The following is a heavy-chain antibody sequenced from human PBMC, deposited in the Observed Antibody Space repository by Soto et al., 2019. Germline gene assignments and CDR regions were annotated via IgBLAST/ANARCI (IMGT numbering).Heavy chain of an antibody. Sequence: GGSLRLSCTASGFIFRDYGMQWVRQAPGKGLEWLAFIWHDGSKKYYADSLKGRFTISRNNSTNTMYLQMSSRTVEDAAVTYLASQVFDYWGQETLVTVS. CDR2: IWHDGSKK. V-gene: IGHV3-33*01. CDR3: ASQVFDY. J-gene: IGHJ4*02. CDR1: GFIFRDYG.